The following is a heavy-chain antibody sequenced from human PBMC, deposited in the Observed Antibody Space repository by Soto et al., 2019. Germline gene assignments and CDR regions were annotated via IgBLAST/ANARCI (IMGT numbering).Heavy chain of an antibody. CDR1: GGSFSGYY. V-gene: IGHV4-59*10. J-gene: IGHJ5*02. CDR3: VRDGTKTLRDWFDP. D-gene: IGHD1-1*01. Sequence: SETLSLTCAVYGGSFSGYYWSWIRKSAGKGLEWIGRIYATGTTDYNPSLKSRVMMSVDTSKKQFSLKLRSVTAADTAVYYCVRDGTKTLRDWFDPWGQGISVTVSS. CDR2: IYATGTT.